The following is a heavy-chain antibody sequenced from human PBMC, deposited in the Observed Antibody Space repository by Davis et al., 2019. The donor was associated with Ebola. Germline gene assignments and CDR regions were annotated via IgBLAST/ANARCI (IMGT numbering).Heavy chain of an antibody. D-gene: IGHD3-9*01. CDR1: GGPFRSHP. CDR3: ARDFDGGNYYFDY. Sequence: SSVTVSCKTSGGPFRSHPISWVRQAPRQGLEWMGGIIPIFDTPHYAQKFQGRITITADASTSTAYMELSSLRSEDTATYFCARDFDGGNYYFDYWGPGTPVTVSS. CDR2: IIPIFDTP. J-gene: IGHJ4*02. V-gene: IGHV1-69*13.